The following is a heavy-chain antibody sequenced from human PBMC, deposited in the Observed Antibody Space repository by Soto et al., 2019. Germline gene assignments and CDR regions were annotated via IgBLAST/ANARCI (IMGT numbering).Heavy chain of an antibody. CDR2: IRRKANSYTT. CDR3: AMLGGWSGGSSGMDV. D-gene: IGHD6-19*01. V-gene: IGHV3-72*01. Sequence: EVQLVESGGGLVQPGGSLRLSCAASGLIFSDYHMDWVRQAPGKGLEWVGRIRRKANSYTTEYAASVKGRFTISREDSKTSLYLQMNSLKSEDTAVYYCAMLGGWSGGSSGMDVWGQGPRVNVSS. CDR1: GLIFSDYH. J-gene: IGHJ6*02.